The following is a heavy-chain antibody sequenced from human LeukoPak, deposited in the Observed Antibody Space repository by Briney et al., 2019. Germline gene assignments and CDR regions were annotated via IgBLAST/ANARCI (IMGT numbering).Heavy chain of an antibody. Sequence: PSETLSLTCTVSGGSIRDSNHYRVWIRQPPGKGLEWIGSVYYSGSTYYSPSLKSRVTISVDTSKNQFSLKMRSVTAADTAVYYCARTFDYWGQGTLVTVSS. CDR1: GGSIRDSNHY. V-gene: IGHV4-39*07. CDR2: VYYSGST. CDR3: ARTFDY. J-gene: IGHJ4*02.